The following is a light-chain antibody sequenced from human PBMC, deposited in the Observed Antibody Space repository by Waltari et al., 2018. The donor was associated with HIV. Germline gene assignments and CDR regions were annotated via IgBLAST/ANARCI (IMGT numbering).Light chain of an antibody. V-gene: IGKV3-15*01. CDR1: QSVKSN. CDR2: GAS. J-gene: IGKJ1*01. Sequence: ETVMTQSPATLSVSPGERDILSCRASQSVKSNLAWYQQKPGQAPRHLIYGASTRATGTPARFSGSGSGTEFTLTISDLHSEDSAVYYCQQYDTWPRTFGRGTKVEFK. CDR3: QQYDTWPRT.